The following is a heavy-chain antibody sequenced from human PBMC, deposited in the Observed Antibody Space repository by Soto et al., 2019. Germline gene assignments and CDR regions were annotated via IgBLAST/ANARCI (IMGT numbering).Heavy chain of an antibody. Sequence: SLRLSCVASGFTFSNYGMHWVRQAPGKGLEWVASISDDGSNKYYADSMRGRFTMSRDNSKRTLYLQMSSLRVEDTAVYYCTKRRNVLRFLEWSSGMEVWGQGTTVTVSS. CDR3: TKRRNVLRFLEWSSGMEV. CDR1: GFTFSNYG. D-gene: IGHD3-3*01. CDR2: ISDDGSNK. J-gene: IGHJ6*02. V-gene: IGHV3-30*18.